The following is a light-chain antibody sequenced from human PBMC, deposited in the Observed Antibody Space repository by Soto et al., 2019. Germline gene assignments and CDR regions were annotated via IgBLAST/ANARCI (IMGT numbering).Light chain of an antibody. CDR2: DAS. CDR3: EQYVFPIT. CDR1: HDISNN. V-gene: IGKV1-33*01. Sequence: DIRRTNSPSTLSGAVRDIVTITCQASHDISNNLNWYQQKPGKAPKLLIYDASNLEIGVPSRFSGSGSGTDFTFTISSLEPEGIPTYYAEQYVFPITFCEVARLEIK. J-gene: IGKJ5*01.